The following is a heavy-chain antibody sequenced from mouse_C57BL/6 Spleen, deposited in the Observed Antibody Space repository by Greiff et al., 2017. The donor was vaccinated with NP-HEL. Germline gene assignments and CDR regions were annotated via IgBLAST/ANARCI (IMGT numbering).Heavy chain of an antibody. CDR1: GFTFSDYG. CDR2: ISSGSSTI. CDR3: ARHQNYGSPTYFDV. J-gene: IGHJ1*03. Sequence: EVMLVESGGGLVKPGGSLKLSCAASGFTFSDYGMHWVRQAPEKGLEWVAYISSGSSTIYYGDTVKGRFTLTRDTAKNTLFLQMTSLRSEDTAMYYWARHQNYGSPTYFDVWGTGTTVTVSS. V-gene: IGHV5-17*01. D-gene: IGHD1-1*01.